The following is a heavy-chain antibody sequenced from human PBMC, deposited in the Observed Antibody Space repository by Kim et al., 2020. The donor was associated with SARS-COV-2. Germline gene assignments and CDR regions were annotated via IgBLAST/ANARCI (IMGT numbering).Heavy chain of an antibody. V-gene: IGHV4-34*01. J-gene: IGHJ6*02. CDR2: INHSGST. D-gene: IGHD6-13*01. CDR1: GGSFSGYY. CDR3: ARSSSWYYYGMDV. Sequence: SETLSLTCAVYGGSFSGYYWSWIRQPPGKGLEWIGEINHSGSTNYNPSLKSRVTISVDTSKNQFSLKLSSVTAADTAVYYCARSSSWYYYGMDVWGQGTT.